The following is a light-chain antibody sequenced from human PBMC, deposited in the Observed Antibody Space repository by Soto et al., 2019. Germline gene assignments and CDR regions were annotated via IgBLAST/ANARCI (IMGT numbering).Light chain of an antibody. Sequence: DIVMTQSPDSLAVSLGERATINCKSSQSLLHLAWYQQKPGQPPKLLIYWASTRESVVPDRFSGSGSGTDFTLTISSLQAEDGAVYYCQQYYTTPVTFGQGTKVEIK. CDR3: QQYYTTPVT. J-gene: IGKJ1*01. V-gene: IGKV4-1*01. CDR1: QSLLH. CDR2: WAS.